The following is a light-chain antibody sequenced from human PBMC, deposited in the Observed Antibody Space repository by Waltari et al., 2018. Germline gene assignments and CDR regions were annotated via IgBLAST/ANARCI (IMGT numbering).Light chain of an antibody. CDR2: EVS. V-gene: IGLV2-18*02. CDR1: RSDVGGYNR. CDR3: SSYTSSSTLV. Sequence: QSALTQPPSVSGSPGQSVTIPCTGTRSDVGGYNRVAWYQQPPATAPKLILYEVSDRPSGVPDRFSGSKSDNTASLTISGLQAEDEADYYCSSYTSSSTLVFGGGTKLTVL. J-gene: IGLJ2*01.